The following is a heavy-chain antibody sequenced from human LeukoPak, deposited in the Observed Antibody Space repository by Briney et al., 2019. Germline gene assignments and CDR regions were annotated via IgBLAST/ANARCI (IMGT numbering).Heavy chain of an antibody. CDR2: ISGSGGST. CDR1: GFTFSSYA. D-gene: IGHD6-19*01. J-gene: IGHJ4*02. V-gene: IGHV3-23*01. Sequence: GGSLRLSCAASGFTFSSYALSWVRQAPGKGLEWVSAISGSGGSTYYADSVKGRFTISRDTSKNTMYLQMNSLRAEDTAVYYCAKEGDSIAVAGYFDYWGQGTLVTVSS. CDR3: AKEGDSIAVAGYFDY.